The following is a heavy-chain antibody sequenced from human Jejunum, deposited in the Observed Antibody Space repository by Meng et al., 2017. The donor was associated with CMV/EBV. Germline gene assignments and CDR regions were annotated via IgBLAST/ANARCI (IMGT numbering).Heavy chain of an antibody. V-gene: IGHV4-4*07. J-gene: IGHJ4*02. CDR2: FYSRETD. CDR3: ARGPGASTREGFDY. CDR1: GGPVNNYY. Sequence: QGPLQDLVSGLGKPYEIRVLPCSVSGGPVNNYYWSSHRKSGGKGLELIVRFYSRETDHYHPSLDSRVTISLDTSKNQFSLNLRSVTAADTDTYYCARGPGASTREGFDYWALGTLVTVSS. D-gene: IGHD1-26*01.